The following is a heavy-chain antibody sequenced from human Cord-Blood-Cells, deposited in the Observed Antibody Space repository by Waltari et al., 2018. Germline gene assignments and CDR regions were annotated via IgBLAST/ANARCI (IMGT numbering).Heavy chain of an antibody. V-gene: IGHV4-34*01. CDR3: ASRLEGYCSSTSCYYYGMDV. J-gene: IGHJ6*02. CDR1: GGSFSGYY. D-gene: IGHD2-2*01. CDR2: INHRGST. Sequence: QVQLQQWGAGLLKPSETLSLTCAVYGGSFSGYYWSWIRQPPGKGLEWIGEINHRGSTNYNPSLKSRVTISVDTSKNQFSLKLSSVTAADTAVYYCASRLEGYCSSTSCYYYGMDVWGQGTTVTVSS.